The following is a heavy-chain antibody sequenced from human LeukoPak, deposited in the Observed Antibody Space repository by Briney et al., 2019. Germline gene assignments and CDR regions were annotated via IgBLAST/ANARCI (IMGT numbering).Heavy chain of an antibody. CDR3: ARDEIYYDILTGYRHFDY. CDR2: ISGSGSTM. Sequence: GGSLRLSCAASGFTFSNYEMNWVRQAPGKGLEWVSYISGSGSTMYYADSVKGRFTISRDNAKNSLYLQMNSLRAEDTAVYYCARDEIYYDILTGYRHFDYWGQGTLVTVFS. J-gene: IGHJ4*02. CDR1: GFTFSNYE. D-gene: IGHD3-9*01. V-gene: IGHV3-48*03.